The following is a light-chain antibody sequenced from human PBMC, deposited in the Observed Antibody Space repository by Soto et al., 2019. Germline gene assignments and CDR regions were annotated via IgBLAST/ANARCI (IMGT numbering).Light chain of an antibody. Sequence: SSELTRPPSVSVAPEKTATITCGGNNIGNKRVHWYRQKPGQAPVLLISYDSDRPSGIPERFSGSNSENTATLTISRVEAGDEADYYCQVWDIMTDNYVFGSGTKLTVL. CDR3: QVWDIMTDNYV. J-gene: IGLJ1*01. CDR2: YDS. V-gene: IGLV3-21*04. CDR1: NIGNKR.